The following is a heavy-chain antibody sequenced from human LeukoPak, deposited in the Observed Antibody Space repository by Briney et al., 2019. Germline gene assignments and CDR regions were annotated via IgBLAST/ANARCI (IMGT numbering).Heavy chain of an antibody. CDR2: ISRSSTYI. CDR3: AELGITMIGGV. CDR1: GFTFSTFG. D-gene: IGHD3-10*02. V-gene: IGHV3-21*01. J-gene: IGHJ6*04. Sequence: GGSLRLSCVASGFTFSTFGMNWVRQAPGKGLEWVSSISRSSTYIYYRDSVKGRFTVSRDDATNSLYLQMNSLRAEDTAVYYCAELGITMIGGVWGKGTTVTISS.